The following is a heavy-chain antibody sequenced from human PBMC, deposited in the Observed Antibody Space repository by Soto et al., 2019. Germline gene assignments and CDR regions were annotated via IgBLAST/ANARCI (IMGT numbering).Heavy chain of an antibody. CDR3: ARIRVSAAAPGGDYYYYYYMDV. D-gene: IGHD6-13*01. J-gene: IGHJ6*03. CDR1: AFTFSSYS. V-gene: IGHV3-48*01. CDR2: ISSSSSTI. Sequence: PGRSLRLSCAASAFTFSSYSMNWVRQAPGKGLEWVSYISSSSSTIYYADSVKGRFTISRDNAKNSLYLQMNSLRAEDTAVYYCARIRVSAAAPGGDYYYYYYMDVWGKGTTVTVSS.